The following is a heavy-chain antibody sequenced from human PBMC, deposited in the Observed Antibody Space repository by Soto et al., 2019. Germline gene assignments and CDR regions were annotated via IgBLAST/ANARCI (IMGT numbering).Heavy chain of an antibody. CDR3: ARDHDYGDYVLVYYYGMDV. D-gene: IGHD4-17*01. J-gene: IGHJ6*02. CDR1: GYTFTSYG. V-gene: IGHV1-18*04. CDR2: ISAYNGNT. Sequence: SVKVSCKASGYTFTSYGISWVRQAPGQGLEWMGWISAYNGNTNYAQKLQGRVTMTTDTFTSTAYMELRSLRSDDTAVYYCARDHDYGDYVLVYYYGMDVWGQGTTVTV.